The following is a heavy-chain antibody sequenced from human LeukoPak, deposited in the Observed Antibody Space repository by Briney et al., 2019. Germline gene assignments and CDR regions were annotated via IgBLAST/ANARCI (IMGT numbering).Heavy chain of an antibody. V-gene: IGHV3-23*01. CDR2: ISGGSGST. J-gene: IGHJ4*02. Sequence: GGSLRLSCAASGFTFSSYAMSWVRQAPGKGLEWVSTISGGSGSTYYADSVKGRFTISRDNSKNTLYLQMNSLRAEDTAVYYCENLGEPVVVGWGQGTLVTVSS. D-gene: IGHD2-21*01. CDR3: ENLGEPVVVG. CDR1: GFTFSSYA.